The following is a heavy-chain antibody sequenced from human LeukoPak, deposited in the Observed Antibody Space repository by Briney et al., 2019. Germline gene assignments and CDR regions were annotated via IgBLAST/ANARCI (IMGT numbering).Heavy chain of an antibody. V-gene: IGHV4-59*08. CDR1: GGSISSYY. CDR3: AKKKDGYNYNDAFDI. Sequence: SETLSLTCTVSGGSISSYYWSWIRQPPGKGLEWIGYIYYSGSTNYNPSLKSRVTISVDTSKNQFSLKLSSVTAADTAVYYCAKKKDGYNYNDAFDIWGQGTVVTVSS. D-gene: IGHD5-12*01. J-gene: IGHJ3*02. CDR2: IYYSGST.